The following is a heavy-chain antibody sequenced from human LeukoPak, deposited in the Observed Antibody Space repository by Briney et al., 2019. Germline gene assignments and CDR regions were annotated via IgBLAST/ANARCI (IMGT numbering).Heavy chain of an antibody. D-gene: IGHD3-10*01. J-gene: IGHJ4*02. Sequence: GGSLRLSCAASGFTFSSYGMHWVRQAPGKGLEWVAVIWYDGSNKYYADSVKGRFTISRDNSKNTLYLQMNSLRAEDTAVYYCARSMVRGVIISGFDYWGQGTLVTVSS. CDR1: GFTFSSYG. CDR2: IWYDGSNK. CDR3: ARSMVRGVIISGFDY. V-gene: IGHV3-33*01.